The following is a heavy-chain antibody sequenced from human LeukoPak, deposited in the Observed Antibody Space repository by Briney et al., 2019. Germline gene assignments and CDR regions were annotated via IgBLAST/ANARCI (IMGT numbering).Heavy chain of an antibody. Sequence: PSENLSLTCTVSVGSVSSSSHFWNWVRQTPGKGLEWIGYTHDHGSTNYNPSLKSRVTISVDTSNNQFSLRLSSVTAADTAIYFCALLQAHLPLDYWGQGTLVTVSS. J-gene: IGHJ4*02. V-gene: IGHV4-61*01. CDR3: ALLQAHLPLDY. CDR2: THDHGST. D-gene: IGHD2-15*01. CDR1: VGSVSSSSHF.